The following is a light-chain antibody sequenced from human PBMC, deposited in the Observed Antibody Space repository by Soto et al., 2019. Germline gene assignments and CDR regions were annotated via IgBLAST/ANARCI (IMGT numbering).Light chain of an antibody. CDR2: GAS. CDR3: QQYGTSPIT. J-gene: IGKJ5*01. CDR1: QSVSSN. V-gene: IGKV3-20*01. Sequence: IVLTQSPATLSVSPGERATLSCRASQSVSSNLAWHQQRPGQAPRLLIYGASNRATGIPERFSGSGSGTDFTLTISSLEPEDFAVYYCQQYGTSPITFGQGTRLEIK.